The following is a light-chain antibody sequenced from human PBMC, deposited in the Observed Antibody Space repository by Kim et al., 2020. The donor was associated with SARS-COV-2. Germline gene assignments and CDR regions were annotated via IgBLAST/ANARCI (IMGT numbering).Light chain of an antibody. CDR1: QSVSSTN. J-gene: IGKJ2*01. CDR3: QQYDNSLYT. V-gene: IGKV3-20*01. CDR2: ATS. Sequence: LSPGESVTLSCRATQSVSSTNLAWYHQRPGQAPRLLIYATSTRAKGIPDRFSGSGSGTDFTLTISRLKPEDFAVYYCQQYDNSLYTFGQGTKLEI.